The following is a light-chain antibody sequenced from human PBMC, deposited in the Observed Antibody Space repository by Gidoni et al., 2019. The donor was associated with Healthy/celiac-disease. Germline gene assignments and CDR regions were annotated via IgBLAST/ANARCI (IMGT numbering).Light chain of an antibody. V-gene: IGKV3-11*01. Sequence: IVLTHSPPTLSLSPGERATLSCRASQSVSSYLAWYQQKPGQAPRLLIYDASNSATGIPARFSGSGSGTDFTLTISSLEPEDFAVYYCQQSSNWPLTFGGGTKVEIK. CDR2: DAS. J-gene: IGKJ4*01. CDR3: QQSSNWPLT. CDR1: QSVSSY.